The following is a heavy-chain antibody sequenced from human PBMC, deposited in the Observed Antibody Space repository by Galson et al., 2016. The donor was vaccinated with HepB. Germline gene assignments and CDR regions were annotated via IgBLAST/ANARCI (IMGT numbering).Heavy chain of an antibody. V-gene: IGHV3-7*01. CDR1: GFTFSTYW. J-gene: IGHJ6*02. CDR3: ARVGYCSDGSCWFYYYGMDV. D-gene: IGHD2-15*01. Sequence: SLRLSCAASGFTFSTYWMSWVRQAPGKGLEWVANIKEGGSENYYAESMKARFTISRDNAKNSLYLQMSRLRVEDTALYYCARVGYCSDGSCWFYYYGMDVWGQGTTVTVSS. CDR2: IKEGGSEN.